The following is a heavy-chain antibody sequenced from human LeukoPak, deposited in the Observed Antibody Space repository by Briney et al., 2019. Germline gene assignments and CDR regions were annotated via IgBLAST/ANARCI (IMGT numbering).Heavy chain of an antibody. CDR3: ARGKQIGGWEFDY. Sequence: GGSLRLSCAPSGYTFSSYDIHWVRQATGKGREWVSAIGTAGDTYCPGSVKGRFTISRENAKNSLYLQMSSLRAGDTAVYYCARGKQIGGWEFDYWGQGTLVTVSS. D-gene: IGHD6-19*01. CDR2: IGTAGDT. V-gene: IGHV3-13*01. CDR1: GYTFSSYD. J-gene: IGHJ4*02.